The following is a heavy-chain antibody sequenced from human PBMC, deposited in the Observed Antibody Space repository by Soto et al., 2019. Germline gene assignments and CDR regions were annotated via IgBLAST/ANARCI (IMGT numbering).Heavy chain of an antibody. CDR3: ARHVTLKYFDY. D-gene: IGHD3-16*01. J-gene: IGHJ4*02. CDR2: IYYSGST. Sequence: SETLSLTCTVSGGSISSSSYYWGWIRQPPGKGLEWIGSIYYSGSTYYNPSLKSRVTISVDTSKNQFSLKPSSVTAADTAVYYCARHVTLKYFDYWGKGTLVTVSS. V-gene: IGHV4-39*01. CDR1: GGSISSSSYY.